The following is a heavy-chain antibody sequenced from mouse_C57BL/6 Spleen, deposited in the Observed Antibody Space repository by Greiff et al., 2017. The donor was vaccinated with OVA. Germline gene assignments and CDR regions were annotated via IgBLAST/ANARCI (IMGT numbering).Heavy chain of an antibody. J-gene: IGHJ2*01. Sequence: QVQLQQSGAELAKPGASVKLSCKASGYTFTSYWMHWVKQRPGQGLEWIGNINPSSGYTKYNQKFKDKATLTADKSSSTAYMQLSSLTYEDSSVYSSASWGPCDPYFAYWGQGTPLTVSS. CDR3: ASWGPCDPYFAY. CDR1: GYTFTSYW. V-gene: IGHV1-7*01. D-gene: IGHD2-13*01. CDR2: INPSSGYT.